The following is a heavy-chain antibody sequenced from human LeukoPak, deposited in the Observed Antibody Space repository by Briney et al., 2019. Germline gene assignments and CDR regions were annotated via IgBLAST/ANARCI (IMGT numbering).Heavy chain of an antibody. J-gene: IGHJ6*03. Sequence: GGSLRLSCAASGFTFSSYTMNWVRQPPGKGLEWVSNIGTSSTTIYYADSVKGRFTISRDNSKNTLYLQMNSLRAEDTAVYYCAKPRSDHYYMDVWGKGTTVTVSS. D-gene: IGHD6-25*01. CDR3: AKPRSDHYYMDV. CDR2: IGTSSTTI. CDR1: GFTFSSYT. V-gene: IGHV3-48*01.